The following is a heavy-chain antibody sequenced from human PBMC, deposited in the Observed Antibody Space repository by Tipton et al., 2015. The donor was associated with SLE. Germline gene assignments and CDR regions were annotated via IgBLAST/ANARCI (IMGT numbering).Heavy chain of an antibody. CDR2: IYYSGST. J-gene: IGHJ3*02. Sequence: LRLSCTVSGGSISSYYRSWIRQPPGKGLEWIGYIYYSGSTNYNPSLKSRVTISVDTSKNQFSLKLSSVTAADTAVYFCARREGAIAAFDIWGQGTVVSVSS. CDR3: ARREGAIAAFDI. CDR1: GGSISSYY. D-gene: IGHD1-26*01. V-gene: IGHV4-59*01.